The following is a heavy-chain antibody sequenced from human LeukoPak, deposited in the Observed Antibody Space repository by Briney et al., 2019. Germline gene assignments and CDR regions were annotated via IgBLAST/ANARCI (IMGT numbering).Heavy chain of an antibody. CDR3: ARDPRTVRI. J-gene: IGHJ4*02. CDR2: ISGNGGVI. CDR1: GFTFGDYA. D-gene: IGHD1-1*01. Sequence: GGSLRLSCTASGFTFGDYAMTWVRQAPGKGLEWLSYISGNGGVIQYADSVKGRFTISRDNAKNLLYLQMDILRAEATALYYSARDPRTVRIWGQGTLVTVSS. V-gene: IGHV3-48*03.